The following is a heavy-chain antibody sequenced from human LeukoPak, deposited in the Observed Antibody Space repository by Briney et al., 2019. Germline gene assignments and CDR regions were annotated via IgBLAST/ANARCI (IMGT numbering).Heavy chain of an antibody. Sequence: VASVKVSCKASGYTFTSYDINWVRQVTGQGLEWMGWMSPNSGHTGYAQKFQGRVTMTRSTSISTAYMELSSLKSEDTAVYFCARGPPNWGYDYWGQGTLVTVSS. J-gene: IGHJ4*02. CDR2: MSPNSGHT. CDR3: ARGPPNWGYDY. CDR1: GYTFTSYD. V-gene: IGHV1-8*01. D-gene: IGHD7-27*01.